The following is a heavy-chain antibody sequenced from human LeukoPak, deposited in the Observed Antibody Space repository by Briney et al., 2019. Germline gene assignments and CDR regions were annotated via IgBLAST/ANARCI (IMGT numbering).Heavy chain of an antibody. CDR3: AKDRYSSGYYYVDY. D-gene: IGHD3-22*01. CDR2: ISWDGGST. J-gene: IGHJ4*02. CDR1: GFMFDDYS. V-gene: IGHV3-43*01. Sequence: GGSLRLSCAASGFMFDDYSMHWVRQAPGKGLEWVSLISWDGGSTHYADSVKGRFTISRDNAKNSLYLQMNSLRAEDTAFYYCAKDRYSSGYYYVDYWGQGTLVTVSS.